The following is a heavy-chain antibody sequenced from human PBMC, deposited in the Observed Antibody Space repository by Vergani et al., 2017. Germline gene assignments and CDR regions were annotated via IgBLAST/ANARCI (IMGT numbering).Heavy chain of an antibody. CDR2: IYYSGST. J-gene: IGHJ6*03. Sequence: QLQLQESGPGLVKPSETLSLTCTVSGGSISSSNYYWGWIRQPPGKGLEWIGTIYYSGSTYYNPSLKSRVTISVDTSKNQFSLKLSSVTAADTAVYYCAIPLQYRGDYYYMDVWGKGTTVTVSS. V-gene: IGHV4-39*01. CDR3: AIPLQYRGDYYYMDV. CDR1: GGSISSSNYY. D-gene: IGHD5-18*01.